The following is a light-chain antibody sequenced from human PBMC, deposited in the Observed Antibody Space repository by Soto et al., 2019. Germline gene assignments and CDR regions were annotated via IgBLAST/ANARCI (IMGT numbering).Light chain of an antibody. J-gene: IGKJ2*02. Sequence: DIQMTQSPSSLSASVGDRVTITCQASQDISNYLNWYQQKPGKAPKLLIYDASTLETGVPSRFSGSGSGTDFTFTISSLQPEDIATYYCQQYDNLCTFGQGTKLEIK. V-gene: IGKV1-33*01. CDR1: QDISNY. CDR2: DAS. CDR3: QQYDNLCT.